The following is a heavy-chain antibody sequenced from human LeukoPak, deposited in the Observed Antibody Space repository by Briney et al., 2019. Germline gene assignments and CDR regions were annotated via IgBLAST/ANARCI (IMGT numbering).Heavy chain of an antibody. D-gene: IGHD5-12*01. V-gene: IGHV4-34*01. CDR1: GGSFSGYY. CDR3: ARKWAYSGFSNWFDP. CDR2: INHSGST. J-gene: IGHJ5*02. Sequence: SETLSLTCAVYGGSFSGYYWSWIRQPPGKGLEWIGEINHSGSTNYNPSLKSRVTISVDTSKNQFSLKLSTVTAADTAVYYCARKWAYSGFSNWFDPWGQGTLVTVSS.